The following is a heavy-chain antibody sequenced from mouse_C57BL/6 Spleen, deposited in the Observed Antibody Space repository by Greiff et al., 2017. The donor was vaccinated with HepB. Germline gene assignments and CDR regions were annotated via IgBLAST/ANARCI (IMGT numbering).Heavy chain of an antibody. CDR3: ARFYDYDVAY. D-gene: IGHD2-4*01. J-gene: IGHJ3*01. Sequence: EVQLQESGPGLVKPSQSLSLTCSVTGYSITSGYYWNWNRQFPGNKLEWMGYISYDGSNNYNPSLKNRISITRDTSKNQFFLKLNSVTTEDTATYYCARFYDYDVAYWGQGTLVTVSA. V-gene: IGHV3-6*01. CDR2: ISYDGSN. CDR1: GYSITSGYY.